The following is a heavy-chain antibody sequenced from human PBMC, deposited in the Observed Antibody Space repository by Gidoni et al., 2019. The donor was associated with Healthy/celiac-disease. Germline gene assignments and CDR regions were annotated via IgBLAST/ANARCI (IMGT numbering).Heavy chain of an antibody. J-gene: IGHJ4*02. D-gene: IGHD4-17*01. Sequence: QITLKESGPTLVKPTQTLKLTCTFSGFSLSTSGVGAGWIRQPPGKALAWLALIYWDDDKRYSPSLKSRLTITKDTSKNQVVLTMTNMDPVDAATYYCAHSASTVTRFDYWGQGTLVTVSS. V-gene: IGHV2-5*02. CDR3: AHSASTVTRFDY. CDR2: IYWDDDK. CDR1: GFSLSTSGVG.